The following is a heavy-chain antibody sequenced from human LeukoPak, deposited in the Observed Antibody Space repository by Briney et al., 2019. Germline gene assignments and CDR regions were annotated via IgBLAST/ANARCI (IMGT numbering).Heavy chain of an antibody. CDR1: GFTFSDYY. D-gene: IGHD5-12*01. V-gene: IGHV3-11*01. CDR2: ISSSGSTI. J-gene: IGHJ4*02. Sequence: GGSLRLSCAASGFTFSDYYMSWIRQAPGKGLEWVSYISSSGSTIYYADSVKGRFTISRDNAKDSLYLQMNSLRAEDTAVYYCARDPGSGYEEHFDYWGQGTLVTVSS. CDR3: ARDPGSGYEEHFDY.